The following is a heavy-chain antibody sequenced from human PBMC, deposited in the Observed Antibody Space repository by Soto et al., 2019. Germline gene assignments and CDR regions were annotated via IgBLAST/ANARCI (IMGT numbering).Heavy chain of an antibody. J-gene: IGHJ4*02. CDR2: IFYSGHL. CDR1: GTSFGTYY. Sequence: QVRLQESGPGLVKPSETLSLTCAVSGTSFGTYYWSWIRQPPGKGLDWIGYIFYSGHLKYNPSLKSRLTISVAPPKNPISLSLTSVTAADTAVYYCAREGGGYRFDYWGQGALGTVSS. D-gene: IGHD1-26*01. CDR3: AREGGGYRFDY. V-gene: IGHV4-59*01.